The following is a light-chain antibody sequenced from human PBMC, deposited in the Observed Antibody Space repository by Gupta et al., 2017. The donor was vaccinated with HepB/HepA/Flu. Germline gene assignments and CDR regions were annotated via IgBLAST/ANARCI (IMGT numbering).Light chain of an antibody. CDR3: YSTDSSGNHRGGYV. Sequence: SYELTQPPSVSVSPGQTARTTCSGDALPKKYAYWYQQKSGQAPVLVIYEDSKRPSGIPERFSGSSSGTMATLTISGAQVEDEADYYCYSTDSSGNHRGGYVFGTGTKVTVL. V-gene: IGLV3-10*01. CDR1: ALPKKY. CDR2: EDS. J-gene: IGLJ1*01.